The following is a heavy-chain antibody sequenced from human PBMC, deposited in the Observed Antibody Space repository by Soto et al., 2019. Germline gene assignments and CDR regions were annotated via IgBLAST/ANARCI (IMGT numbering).Heavy chain of an antibody. CDR2: INHSGST. Sequence: NPSETLSLTCAVYGGSFSGYYWSWIRQPPGKGLEWIGEINHSGSTNYNPSLKSRVTISVDTSKNQFSLKLSSVTAADTAVYYCARGKDYCSSTSCKIRRYYYYGMDVWGPGTTVTVSS. CDR3: ARGKDYCSSTSCKIRRYYYYGMDV. J-gene: IGHJ6*02. V-gene: IGHV4-34*01. CDR1: GGSFSGYY. D-gene: IGHD2-2*01.